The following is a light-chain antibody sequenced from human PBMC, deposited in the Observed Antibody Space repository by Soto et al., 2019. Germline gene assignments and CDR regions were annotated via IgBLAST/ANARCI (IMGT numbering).Light chain of an antibody. CDR2: EVS. Sequence: QSVLTQPASVSGSPGQSITISCTGTSSDVGGYNYVSWYQQHPGKAPKLMIYEVSNRPSGVSSRFSGSKSGNTASLTISGLQAEDEADYYCSSYTSSTTLLFGGGTKLTVL. CDR3: SSYTSSTTLL. J-gene: IGLJ2*01. V-gene: IGLV2-14*01. CDR1: SSDVGGYNY.